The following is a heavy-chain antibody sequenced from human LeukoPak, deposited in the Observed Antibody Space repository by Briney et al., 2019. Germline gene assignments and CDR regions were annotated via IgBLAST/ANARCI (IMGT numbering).Heavy chain of an antibody. CDR2: IDPDGTWA. V-gene: IGHV3-7*01. Sequence: GGSLTLSCATSGFSFSLYWLSWVRQGPGEGLDWVASIDPDGTWAAYADSVKGRFTTSKDTAQNSVHLQMNRLRAEDTAVYYCARLFGGVTTFDFWGQETLVTVSS. CDR3: ARLFGGVTTFDF. D-gene: IGHD4-17*01. J-gene: IGHJ5*01. CDR1: GFSFSLYW.